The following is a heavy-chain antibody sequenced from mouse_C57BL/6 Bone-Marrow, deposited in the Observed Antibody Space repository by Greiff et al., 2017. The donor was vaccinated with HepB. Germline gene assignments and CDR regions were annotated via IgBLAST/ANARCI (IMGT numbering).Heavy chain of an antibody. CDR2: INPSTGGT. CDR3: ARGARGTGKYFDY. D-gene: IGHD4-1*01. J-gene: IGHJ2*01. V-gene: IGHV1-42*01. Sequence: EVQLQQSGPELVKPGASVKISCKASGYSFTGYYMNWVKQSPEKSLEWIGEINPSTGGTTYNQKFKAKATLTVDKSSSTAYMQLKSLTSEDSAVYSCARGARGTGKYFDYWGQGTTLTVSS. CDR1: GYSFTGYY.